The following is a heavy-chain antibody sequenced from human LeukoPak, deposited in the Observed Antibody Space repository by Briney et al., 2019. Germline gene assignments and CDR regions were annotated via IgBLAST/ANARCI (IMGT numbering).Heavy chain of an antibody. CDR2: IKSKTDGGTT. D-gene: IGHD4-17*01. CDR1: RFXFSNTW. CDR3: TTDRDYGDYPEYYFDY. V-gene: IGHV3-15*01. J-gene: IGHJ4*02. Sequence: PGGSLRLSCAASRFXFSNTWMSWVRQAPGKGLEWVGHIKSKTDGGTTDYAAPVKGRFTISRDDSKNTLYLQMNNLKTEDTAVYYCTTDRDYGDYPEYYFDYWGQGTLVTVSS.